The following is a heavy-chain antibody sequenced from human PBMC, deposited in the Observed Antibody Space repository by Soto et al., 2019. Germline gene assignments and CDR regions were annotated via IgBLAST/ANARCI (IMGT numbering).Heavy chain of an antibody. Sequence: GGSLRLSCAASGFTFSSYAMHWVRQAPGKGLEWVAVISYDGSNKYYADSVKGRFTISRDNSKNTLYLQMNSLRAEDTAVYYCARDRRYSSSALSAFYYYYGMDVWGQGTTVTVSS. CDR1: GFTFSSYA. D-gene: IGHD6-6*01. J-gene: IGHJ6*02. CDR3: ARDRRYSSSALSAFYYYYGMDV. CDR2: ISYDGSNK. V-gene: IGHV3-30-3*01.